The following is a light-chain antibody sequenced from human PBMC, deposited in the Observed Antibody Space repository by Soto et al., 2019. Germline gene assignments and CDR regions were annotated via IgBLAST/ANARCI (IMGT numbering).Light chain of an antibody. CDR3: TSYAGYNNPVV. Sequence: QSALTQPPSASGSPGQSVTISRTGTSSDVGFYNYVSWYQQHPDKAPQLMIYEVNKRPSGVPDRFSGSKSGNTAFLTVSGLQTDDEADYYCTSYAGYNNPVVFGGGTKLTVL. J-gene: IGLJ3*02. CDR2: EVN. CDR1: SSDVGFYNY. V-gene: IGLV2-8*01.